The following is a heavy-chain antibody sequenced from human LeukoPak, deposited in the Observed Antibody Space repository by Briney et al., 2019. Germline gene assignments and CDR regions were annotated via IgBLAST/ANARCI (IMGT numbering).Heavy chain of an antibody. Sequence: GGSLRLSCSASGFTFSSFAMHWVRQAPGKGLEYVSAISSNGGTTYYADAVKDRFIISRDNSKNTLYLQMSSLRAEDTAVYYCVKKVYSSTWYNYFDYWGQGTLVTVSS. CDR2: ISSNGGTT. CDR3: VKKVYSSTWYNYFDY. J-gene: IGHJ4*02. D-gene: IGHD6-13*01. V-gene: IGHV3-64D*06. CDR1: GFTFSSFA.